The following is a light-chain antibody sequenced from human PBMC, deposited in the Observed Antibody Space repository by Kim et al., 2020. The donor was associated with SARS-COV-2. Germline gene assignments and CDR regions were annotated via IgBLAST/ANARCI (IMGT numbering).Light chain of an antibody. Sequence: PGERAPLSCRASLSVGSNLAWYQQKPGQAPRLLIYAASTRATGIPARFSGSGSGTEFTLTISSLQSEDFAVYYCQQYYNWPLTFGGGTKVDIK. J-gene: IGKJ4*01. V-gene: IGKV3D-15*01. CDR2: AAS. CDR3: QQYYNWPLT. CDR1: LSVGSN.